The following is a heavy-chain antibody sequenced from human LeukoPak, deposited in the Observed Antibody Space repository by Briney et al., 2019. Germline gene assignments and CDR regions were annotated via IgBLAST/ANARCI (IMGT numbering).Heavy chain of an antibody. CDR3: AREGDTRPIPQNAFDI. CDR1: GGSITGYY. CDR2: IYSSGDT. V-gene: IGHV4-4*07. D-gene: IGHD3-22*01. Sequence: SETLSLTCSVSGGSITGYYWTWIRQPAGKGLEWIGRIYSSGDTNYNASLKSRVTMSVDTSENQFSLKLSSVTAADTAVYYCAREGDTRPIPQNAFDIWGQGTMVTVSS. J-gene: IGHJ3*02.